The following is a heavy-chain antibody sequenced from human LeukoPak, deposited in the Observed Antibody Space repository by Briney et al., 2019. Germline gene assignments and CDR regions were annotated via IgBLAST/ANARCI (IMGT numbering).Heavy chain of an antibody. CDR2: INPSGGST. CDR1: GYTFTSYD. V-gene: IGHV1-46*01. D-gene: IGHD5-12*01. Sequence: ASVKVSCKASGYTFTSYDVNWVRQAPGQGLEWMGIINPSGGSTSYAQKFQGRVTMTRDMSTSTVYMELSSLRSEDTAVYYCAGGYSGYDGSWFDPWGQGTLVTVSS. CDR3: AGGYSGYDGSWFDP. J-gene: IGHJ5*02.